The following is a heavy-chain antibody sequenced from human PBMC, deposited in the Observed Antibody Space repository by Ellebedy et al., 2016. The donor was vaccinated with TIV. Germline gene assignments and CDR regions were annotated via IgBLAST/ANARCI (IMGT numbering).Heavy chain of an antibody. V-gene: IGHV4-34*01. Sequence: SETLSLTXAVYGGSFSGYYWSWIRQPPGKGLEWIGEINHSGSTNYNPSLKSRVTISVDTSKNQFSLKLSSVTAADTAVYYCASLRVSYWGQGTLVTVSS. J-gene: IGHJ4*02. D-gene: IGHD4-17*01. CDR2: INHSGST. CDR1: GGSFSGYY. CDR3: ASLRVSY.